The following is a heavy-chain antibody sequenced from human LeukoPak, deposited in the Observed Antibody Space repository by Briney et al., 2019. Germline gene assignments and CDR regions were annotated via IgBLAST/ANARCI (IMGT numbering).Heavy chain of an antibody. D-gene: IGHD2-15*01. Sequence: SQTLSLTCTVSGGSISSSSYYWGWLRQPPGKGLEWIGSIYYSGSTYYNPSLKSRVTISVDTSKNQFSLKLSSVTAADTAVYYCARHLGYCSGGSCYRAAFDYWGQGTLVTVSS. CDR3: ARHLGYCSGGSCYRAAFDY. V-gene: IGHV4-39*01. J-gene: IGHJ4*02. CDR2: IYYSGST. CDR1: GGSISSSSYY.